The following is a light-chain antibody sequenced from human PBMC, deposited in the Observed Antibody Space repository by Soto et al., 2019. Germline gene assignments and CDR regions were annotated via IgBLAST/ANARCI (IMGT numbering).Light chain of an antibody. CDR3: QQLNTYPPIT. J-gene: IGKJ5*01. Sequence: IHMTQSRSTLSSSVVYRVSITCLSSQSIASRLNWYQQKPGSAPKLLIYGASTLEGGVPSRFSGSGSGTEFTLTISGLQPEDFATYYCQQLNTYPPITFGQGTRLEIK. CDR2: GAS. V-gene: IGKV1-9*01. CDR1: QSIASR.